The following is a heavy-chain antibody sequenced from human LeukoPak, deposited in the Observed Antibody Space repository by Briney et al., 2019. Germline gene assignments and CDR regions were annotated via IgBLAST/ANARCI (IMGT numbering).Heavy chain of an antibody. CDR3: AGGSYDYYDSSGSYAFDI. J-gene: IGHJ3*02. CDR1: GGSISSGSYY. D-gene: IGHD3-22*01. Sequence: SQTLSLTCTVSGGSISSGSYYWSWIRQPAGKGLEWIGRIYTSGSTNYNPSLKSRVTISVDTSKNQFSLKLSSVTAADTAVYYCAGGSYDYYDSSGSYAFDIWGQGTMVTVSS. CDR2: IYTSGST. V-gene: IGHV4-61*02.